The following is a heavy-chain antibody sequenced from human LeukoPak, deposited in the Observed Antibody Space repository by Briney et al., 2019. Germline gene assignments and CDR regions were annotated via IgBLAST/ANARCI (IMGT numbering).Heavy chain of an antibody. V-gene: IGHV4-61*02. CDR2: IYTSGST. CDR3: SSHSRAGHYYFYYMVV. D-gene: IGHD6-13*01. Sequence: SETLSLTCTVSGGSISSGSYYWSWIRQPAGKGLEWIGRIYTSGSTNYNPSLKSRVTISVDTSKNQFSLKLSSVTAADTAVYYCSSHSRAGHYYFYYMVVWGKGTTVTVSS. CDR1: GGSISSGSYY. J-gene: IGHJ6*03.